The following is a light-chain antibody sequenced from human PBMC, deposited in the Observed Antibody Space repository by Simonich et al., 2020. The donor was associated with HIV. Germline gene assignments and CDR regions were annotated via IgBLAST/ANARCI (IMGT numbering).Light chain of an antibody. CDR3: LQGTHWPIA. CDR2: LGS. V-gene: IGKV2-28*01. CDR1: QSLLSSNGLKY. J-gene: IGKJ5*01. Sequence: DIVMTQSPLSLPVTPGEPASISCRSSQSLLSSNGLKYLDWYLQKPGQSPQLLIYLGSNRASGVPDRCSGSGSGTDFTLKISRVEAEDIGVYYCLQGTHWPIAFGQGTRLEIK.